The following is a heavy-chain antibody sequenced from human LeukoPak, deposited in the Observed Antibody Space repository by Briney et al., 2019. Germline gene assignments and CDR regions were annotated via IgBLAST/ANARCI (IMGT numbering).Heavy chain of an antibody. V-gene: IGHV3-7*05. CDR1: GVTISSYW. D-gene: IGHD3-16*01. J-gene: IGHJ3*02. CDR3: AKDRDEGGAAFDI. Sequence: PGGSLRLSCVVSGVTISSYWMSWVRQAPGKGLEGVANIKQDGSEKYYVDSVKGRFTISRDNAKNSLYLQMNSLRTEDTALYYCAKDRDEGGAAFDIWGQGTMVTVSS. CDR2: IKQDGSEK.